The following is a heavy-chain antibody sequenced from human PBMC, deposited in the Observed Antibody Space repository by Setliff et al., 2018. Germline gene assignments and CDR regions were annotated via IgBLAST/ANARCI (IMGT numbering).Heavy chain of an antibody. J-gene: IGHJ4*02. V-gene: IGHV4-59*04. Sequence: SETLSLTCSVSGASISSNYWSWIRQSPGKGLEWIGSMYSSGSTYYNPSLKGRVTLSVDTTKSQFSLQLTSMTAADTAVYFCARHRRVQGTYHFDYWGQGSPVTVSS. D-gene: IGHD3-10*01. CDR3: ARHRRVQGTYHFDY. CDR1: GASISSNY. CDR2: MYSSGST.